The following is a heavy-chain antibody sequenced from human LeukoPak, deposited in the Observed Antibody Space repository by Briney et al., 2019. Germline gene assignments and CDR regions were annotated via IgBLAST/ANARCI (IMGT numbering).Heavy chain of an antibody. CDR2: IYSGGST. CDR3: ARERSGSCYYGMDV. CDR1: GFTVSSNY. Sequence: GGSLRLSCAASGFTVSSNYMSWVRQAPGKGLEWVSVIYSGGSTNYADSVKGRFTISRDNSKNTLYLQMNSLRAEDTAVYYCARERSGSCYYGMDVWGQGTTVTVSS. J-gene: IGHJ6*02. V-gene: IGHV3-66*01. D-gene: IGHD1-26*01.